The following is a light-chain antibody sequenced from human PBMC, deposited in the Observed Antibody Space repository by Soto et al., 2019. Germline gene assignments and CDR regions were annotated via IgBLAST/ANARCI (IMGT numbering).Light chain of an antibody. Sequence: EIVMTQSPATLSVSPGERATLSCRASQSVSGNLAWYQQKPGQAPRLLIYGASTRATGIPARFSGSGSGTEFTLHISSLRSEDFAVYYCQQYNTWPPLTFGGGTKVDIK. CDR2: GAS. V-gene: IGKV3-15*01. J-gene: IGKJ4*01. CDR1: QSVSGN. CDR3: QQYNTWPPLT.